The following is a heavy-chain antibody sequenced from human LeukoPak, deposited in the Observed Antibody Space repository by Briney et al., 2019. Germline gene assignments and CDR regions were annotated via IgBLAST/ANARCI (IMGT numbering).Heavy chain of an antibody. CDR1: GGSISTYY. Sequence: PSETLSLTCTVSGGSISTYYWSWIRQPPGKGLEWIACICYSGSTVYNPSLRSRGTISVDTSKNQFSLKLTSVTAADTAVYYCARGSITVVPAFDIWGQGTMVTVSS. D-gene: IGHD4-23*01. CDR3: ARGSITVVPAFDI. V-gene: IGHV4-59*12. CDR2: ICYSGST. J-gene: IGHJ3*02.